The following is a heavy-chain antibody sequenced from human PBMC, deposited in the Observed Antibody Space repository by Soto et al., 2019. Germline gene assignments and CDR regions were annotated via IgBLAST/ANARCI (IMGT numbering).Heavy chain of an antibody. CDR3: ARHSSSWPFDF. D-gene: IGHD6-13*01. Sequence: ASVKVSCKASGYTFTSWPMHWVRQAPGQRLEWMGWINVGNGDTKYSQKFQGRVTITRDTSASTAYMELSSLRSEDTAVYYCARHSSSWPFDFWAQGTLVTVSS. CDR1: GYTFTSWP. J-gene: IGHJ4*02. CDR2: INVGNGDT. V-gene: IGHV1-3*01.